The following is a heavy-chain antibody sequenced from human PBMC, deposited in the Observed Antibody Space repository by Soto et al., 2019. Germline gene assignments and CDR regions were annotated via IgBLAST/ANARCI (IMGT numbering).Heavy chain of an antibody. D-gene: IGHD2-8*01. CDR3: AKWPNWFDP. CDR1: GGSVSSGTYY. Sequence: QVQLQESGPGLVKPSETLSLTCTVSGGSVSSGTYYWSWIRQPPGKGLEWIGYISYSGSTNYNPSRKSRGTISVDTSKHQFSLKLSAVTAADTAVYCCAKWPNWFDPWGQGTLVTVSS. CDR2: ISYSGST. J-gene: IGHJ5*02. V-gene: IGHV4-61*01.